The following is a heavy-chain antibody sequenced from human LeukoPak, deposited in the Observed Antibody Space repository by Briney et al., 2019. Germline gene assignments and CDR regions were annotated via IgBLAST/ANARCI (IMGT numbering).Heavy chain of an antibody. V-gene: IGHV3-30*02. CDR3: AKVRSSWYFFDY. J-gene: IGHJ4*02. CDR1: GFTFSSYG. D-gene: IGHD6-13*01. Sequence: GGSLRLSCAASGFTFSSYGMHWVRQAPGKGLEWVAFIRYDGSNKYYADSVKGRFTISRDNSKNTLYLQMNSLRAEDTAVYYCAKVRSSWYFFDYWGQGTLVTVSS. CDR2: IRYDGSNK.